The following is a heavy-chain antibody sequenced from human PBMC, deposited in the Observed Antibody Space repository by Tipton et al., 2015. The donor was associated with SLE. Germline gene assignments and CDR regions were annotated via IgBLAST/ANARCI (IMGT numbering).Heavy chain of an antibody. CDR1: GGSISSHY. CDR2: IYYSGST. V-gene: IGHV4-59*11. J-gene: IGHJ3*02. CDR3: AREWGDAFDI. D-gene: IGHD3-16*01. Sequence: LRLSCTVSGGSISSHYWSWIRQPPGKGLEWIGYIYYSGSTNYNPSLKSRVTISVDTSKNQFSLKLSSVTAADTAVYYCAREWGDAFDIWGQGTMVTVSS.